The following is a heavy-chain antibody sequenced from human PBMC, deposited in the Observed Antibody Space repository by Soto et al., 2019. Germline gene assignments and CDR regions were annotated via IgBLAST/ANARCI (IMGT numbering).Heavy chain of an antibody. V-gene: IGHV4-59*08. D-gene: IGHD3-10*01. CDR3: ARLFSGRFGELYFDY. J-gene: IGHJ4*02. Sequence: SETLSLTCTVSGGSISSYYWSWIRQPPGKGLEWIGYIYYSGSTNYNPSLKSRVTISVDTSKNQFSLKLSSVTAADTAVYYCARLFSGRFGELYFDYWGQGTLVTVSS. CDR2: IYYSGST. CDR1: GGSISSYY.